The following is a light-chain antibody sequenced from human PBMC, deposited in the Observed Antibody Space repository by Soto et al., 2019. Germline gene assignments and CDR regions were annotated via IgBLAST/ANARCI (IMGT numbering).Light chain of an antibody. V-gene: IGLV2-14*01. CDR1: SSDVGAYTY. CDR2: EVS. J-gene: IGLJ2*01. CDR3: SSYTTSNTLV. Sequence: QSALTQPASVSGSPGQSITISCTGTSSDVGAYTYVSWYQQHPGKAPKLMIFEVSDRPSGVSNRFSGSKSGNTASLTISGLQAEDEADYYCSSYTTSNTLVFGRGTKLTVL.